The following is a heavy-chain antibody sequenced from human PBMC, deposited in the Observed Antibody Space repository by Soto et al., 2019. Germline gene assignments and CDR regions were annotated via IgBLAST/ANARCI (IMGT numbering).Heavy chain of an antibody. CDR3: VRVFQTYYFEL. Sequence: QVQVVESGGGVVQPGRSLRLSCAASGFTFSTYGMHWVRQAPGKGLEWVALVWSDGSKKYYADSVKGRFTISRDKSKDTLHVHMFRLGAEDMAVYYCVRVFQTYYFELLGPGALGTV. V-gene: IGHV3-33*01. CDR1: GFTFSTYG. CDR2: VWSDGSKK. J-gene: IGHJ4*02.